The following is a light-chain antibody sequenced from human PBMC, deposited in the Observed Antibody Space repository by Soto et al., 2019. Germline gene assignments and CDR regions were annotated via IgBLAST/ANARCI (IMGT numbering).Light chain of an antibody. CDR2: HVS. CDR1: SSDVGAYNY. CDR3: SSYTTSSTYV. Sequence: QPVLTQPASGSGSPGQSSAISCTGTSSDVGAYNYVSWYQQHPGKAPKLMIYHVSNRPSGVSDRFSGSKSDNTASLTISGLQAEDEADYYCSSYTTSSTYVFGTGTKVTVL. J-gene: IGLJ1*01. V-gene: IGLV2-14*03.